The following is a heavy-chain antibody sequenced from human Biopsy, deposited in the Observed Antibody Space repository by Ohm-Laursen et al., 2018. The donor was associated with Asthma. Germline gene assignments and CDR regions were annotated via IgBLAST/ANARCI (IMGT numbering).Heavy chain of an antibody. Sequence: GASVKGSCKASGYTFISYAIHWVRQAPGQRLEWMGWINAGNGNTKYSQKFQGRVTITRDTSASTAYMLLSSLRSEDTAVYYCAREGITGTTAWFDPWGQGTLVTVSS. J-gene: IGHJ5*02. V-gene: IGHV1-3*01. CDR3: AREGITGTTAWFDP. CDR2: INAGNGNT. CDR1: GYTFISYA. D-gene: IGHD1-7*01.